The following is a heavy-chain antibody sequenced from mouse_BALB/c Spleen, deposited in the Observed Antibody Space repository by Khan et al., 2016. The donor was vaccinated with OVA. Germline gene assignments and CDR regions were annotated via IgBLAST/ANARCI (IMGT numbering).Heavy chain of an antibody. V-gene: IGHV3-2*02. Sequence: VQLQQSGPGLVKPSQSLSLTCTVTGYSITSDYAWNWIRQFPGNKLEWMGYLSYSGSTNYNPSLNSRISIKRDTTKNQFFLQMNSVTTEDTATNYCARDGSQYNYAMDYWGQGTSVTVSS. J-gene: IGHJ4*01. D-gene: IGHD2-3*01. CDR1: GYSITSDYA. CDR2: LSYSGST. CDR3: ARDGSQYNYAMDY.